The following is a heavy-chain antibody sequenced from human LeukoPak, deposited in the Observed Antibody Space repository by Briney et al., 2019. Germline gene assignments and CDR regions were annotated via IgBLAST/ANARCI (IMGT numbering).Heavy chain of an antibody. J-gene: IGHJ6*03. CDR3: ATALSKTYPVPGIAAASAHMDV. Sequence: GPSVNVTCKVSGYTLTELSMHWVRQAPGTGHGRMGGFDPEDGETIYAQNFQGRVTMTADTSTGTAYMELSSLRSEDTGVYYCATALSKTYPVPGIAAASAHMDVWGKGTTVTVSS. D-gene: IGHD6-13*01. CDR1: GYTLTELS. CDR2: FDPEDGET. V-gene: IGHV1-24*01.